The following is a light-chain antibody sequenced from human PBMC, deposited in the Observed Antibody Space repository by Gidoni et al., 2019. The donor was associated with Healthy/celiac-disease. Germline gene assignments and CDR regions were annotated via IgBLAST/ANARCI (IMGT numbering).Light chain of an antibody. V-gene: IGKV4-1*01. Sequence: DIVMTQSPDSLAVSLGERATINCKSSQCVLYSSNNKNYLAWYQQKPGQPPKLLIYWASTRESGVPDRFSGSGSGTDFTLTISSLQAEDVAVYCCQQYYSTPWTFGQGTKVEIK. J-gene: IGKJ1*01. CDR3: QQYYSTPWT. CDR2: WAS. CDR1: QCVLYSSNNKNY.